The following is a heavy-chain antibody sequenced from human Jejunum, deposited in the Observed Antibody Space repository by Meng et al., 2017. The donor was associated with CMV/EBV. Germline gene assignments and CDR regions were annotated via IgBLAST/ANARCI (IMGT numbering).Heavy chain of an antibody. V-gene: IGHV4-39*01. D-gene: IGHD3-10*01. CDR3: ASREIVGFGELRPFDD. J-gene: IGHJ4*02. CDR2: IYYSGNT. CDR1: SSKYY. Sequence: SSKYYWGWIRQTPGKGLEWIASIYYSGNTHYNPSLKSRITISVDTYKNQFSLKLSSVTAADTAVYFCASREIVGFGELRPFDDWGQGTLVTVSS.